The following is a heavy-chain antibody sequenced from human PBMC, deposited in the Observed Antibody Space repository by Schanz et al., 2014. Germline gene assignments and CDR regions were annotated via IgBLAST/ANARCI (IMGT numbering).Heavy chain of an antibody. CDR2: IKQDGSEK. V-gene: IGHV3-7*02. CDR3: ARGGGPEDVFDI. CDR1: GFTFSASA. D-gene: IGHD2-15*01. Sequence: EVQLLESGGGLVQPGGSLKLSCAASGFTFSASAMHWVRQAPGKGLEWVANIKQDGSEKYYVDSVKGRFTISRDNAKKSLYLRMNSLRAEDTAVYYCARGGGPEDVFDIWGQGTILTVSS. J-gene: IGHJ3*02.